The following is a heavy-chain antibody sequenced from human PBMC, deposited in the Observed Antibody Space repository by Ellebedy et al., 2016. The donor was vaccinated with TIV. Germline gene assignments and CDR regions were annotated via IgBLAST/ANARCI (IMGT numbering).Heavy chain of an antibody. CDR2: IYYSGST. J-gene: IGHJ4*02. V-gene: IGHV4-39*07. CDR3: ARGSLLWFGESPIDY. Sequence: SETLSLTXTVSGGSISSSSYYWGWIRQPPGKGLEWIGSIYYSGSTNYNPSLKSRVTISVDTSKNQFSLKLSSVTAADTAVYYCARGSLLWFGESPIDYWGQGTLVTVSS. D-gene: IGHD3-10*01. CDR1: GGSISSSSYY.